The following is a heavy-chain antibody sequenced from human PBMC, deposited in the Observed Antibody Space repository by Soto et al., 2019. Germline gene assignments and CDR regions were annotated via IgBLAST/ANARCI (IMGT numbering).Heavy chain of an antibody. V-gene: IGHV4-31*03. CDR1: GGSISSGGYY. Sequence: QVQLQESGPGLVKPSETLSLTCTVSGGSISSGGYYWSWIRQHPGKGLEWIGYIFYSGSTYYNPSLASRVTISVDTSKNQFSLNLSSVTAADTAVYYCARDRWFGHFDPCGQATLVTVSS. J-gene: IGHJ5*02. D-gene: IGHD3-10*01. CDR3: ARDRWFGHFDP. CDR2: IFYSGST.